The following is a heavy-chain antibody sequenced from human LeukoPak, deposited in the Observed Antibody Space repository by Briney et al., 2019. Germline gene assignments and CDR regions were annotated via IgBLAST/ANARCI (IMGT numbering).Heavy chain of an antibody. CDR2: ISAYNGNT. D-gene: IGHD3-22*01. J-gene: IGHJ4*02. CDR3: ASSTMIVVVTPLDY. CDR1: GYTFTSYG. V-gene: IGHV1-18*01. Sequence: GASVKVSCKASGYTFTSYGISWVRQAPGQGLEWMGWISAYNGNTNYAQKLQGRVTMTTDTSTSTAYMELSSPRSEDTAVYYCASSTMIVVVTPLDYWGQGTLVTVSS.